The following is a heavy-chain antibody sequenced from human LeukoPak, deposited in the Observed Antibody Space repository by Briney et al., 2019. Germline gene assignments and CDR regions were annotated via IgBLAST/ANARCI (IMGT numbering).Heavy chain of an antibody. CDR3: AKDQEGVAVVLLHDAFDI. V-gene: IGHV3-30*02. Sequence: GGSLRLSCAASGFTFSIYDLSWVRQAPGKGLEWVAFIRYDGSNNYYADSVKGRFTISRDNSKNTLYLQMNNLRVEDTAVYYCAKDQEGVAVVLLHDAFDIWGQGTIVTVSS. J-gene: IGHJ3*02. CDR2: IRYDGSNN. CDR1: GFTFSIYD. D-gene: IGHD2-2*01.